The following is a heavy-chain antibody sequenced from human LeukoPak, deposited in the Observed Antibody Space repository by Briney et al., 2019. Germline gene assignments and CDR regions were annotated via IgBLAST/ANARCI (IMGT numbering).Heavy chain of an antibody. V-gene: IGHV4-4*02. CDR2: IYHSGST. D-gene: IGHD5-18*01. CDR3: ARGAGEQLWFYFDY. J-gene: IGHJ4*02. Sequence: SGTLSLTCAVSGGSISSSNWWSWVRQPPGKGLEWIGEIYHSGSTNYNPSLKSRVTISVDKSKNQFSLKLSSATAADTAVYYCARGAGEQLWFYFDYWGQGTLVTVSS. CDR1: GGSISSSNW.